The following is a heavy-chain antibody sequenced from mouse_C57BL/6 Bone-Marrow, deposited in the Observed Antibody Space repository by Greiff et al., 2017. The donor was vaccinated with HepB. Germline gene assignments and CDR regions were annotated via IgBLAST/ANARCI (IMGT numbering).Heavy chain of an antibody. CDR1: GYTFTDYN. J-gene: IGHJ2*01. V-gene: IGHV1-18*01. D-gene: IGHD4-1*01. CDR3: ARRGDITGTLNY. Sequence: VQLQQSGPELVKPGASVKIPCTASGYTFTDYNMDWVKQSHGKSLEWIGDINPNNGGTIYNQKFKGKATLTVDKSSSTAYMELRSLTSEDTAVYYWARRGDITGTLNYWGQGTTLTVSS. CDR2: INPNNGGT.